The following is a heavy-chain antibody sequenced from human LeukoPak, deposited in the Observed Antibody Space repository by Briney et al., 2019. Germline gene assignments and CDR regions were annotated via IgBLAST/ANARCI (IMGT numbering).Heavy chain of an antibody. J-gene: IGHJ4*02. CDR3: ARINYDYVWGSYRYTFDY. CDR2: IYYSGST. Sequence: SETLSLTCTVSGGSISSYYWSWIRQPPGKGLEWIGYIYYSGSTNYKPSLKSRVTISVDTSKNQFSLKLSSVTAADTAVYYCARINYDYVWGSYRYTFDYWGQGTLVTVSS. V-gene: IGHV4-59*01. D-gene: IGHD3-16*02. CDR1: GGSISSYY.